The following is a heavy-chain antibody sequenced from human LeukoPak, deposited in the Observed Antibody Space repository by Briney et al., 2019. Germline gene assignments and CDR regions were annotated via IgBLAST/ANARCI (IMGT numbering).Heavy chain of an antibody. D-gene: IGHD6-19*01. Sequence: SETLSLTCAVYGGSFSGYYWGWIRQPPGKGLEWIGEINHSGSTNYNPSLKSRVTISVDTSKNQFSLKLSSVTAADTAVYYCASRNYGIAVAGTVAIWGQGTMVTVSS. V-gene: IGHV4-34*01. CDR2: INHSGST. CDR1: GGSFSGYY. J-gene: IGHJ3*02. CDR3: ASRNYGIAVAGTVAI.